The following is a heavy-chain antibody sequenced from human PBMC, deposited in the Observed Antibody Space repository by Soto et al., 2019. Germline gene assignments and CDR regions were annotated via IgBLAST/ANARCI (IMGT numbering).Heavy chain of an antibody. D-gene: IGHD5-18*01. CDR3: AREFGYGYSYYYYGMDV. J-gene: IGHJ6*02. Sequence: QVQLVQSGAEVKKPGSSVKVSCKASGGTFSSYAISWVRQAPGQGLEWMGGIIPIFGTPNYAQNFQGRVKITADESTSAAYMELSSLRSEDTAMYYCAREFGYGYSYYYYGMDVWGQGTTVSVSS. CDR2: IIPIFGTP. CDR1: GGTFSSYA. V-gene: IGHV1-69*12.